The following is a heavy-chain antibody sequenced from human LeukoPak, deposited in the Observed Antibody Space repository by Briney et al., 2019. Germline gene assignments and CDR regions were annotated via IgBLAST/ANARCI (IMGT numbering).Heavy chain of an antibody. D-gene: IGHD6-13*01. V-gene: IGHV3-30*18. CDR3: AKAGHSSNWYWFDP. Sequence: GRSLRLSCAASGFTFSSYGMHWVRQAPGKGLEWVAFISYDGSSKYYADSVKGRFTISRDNSKNTLYLQMNSLRAEDTAVYYCAKAGHSSNWYWFDPWGQGTLVTVSS. J-gene: IGHJ5*02. CDR2: ISYDGSSK. CDR1: GFTFSSYG.